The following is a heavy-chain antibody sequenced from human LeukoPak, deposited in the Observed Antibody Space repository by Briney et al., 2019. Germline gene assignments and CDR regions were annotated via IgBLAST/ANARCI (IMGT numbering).Heavy chain of an antibody. CDR3: ARVIYSGWEGELSD. CDR1: GFTFSSYW. D-gene: IGHD6-19*01. Sequence: GGSLRLSCAASGFTFSSYWMHWVRQAPGKGLVWVSRINSDGSTTSYADSVMGRFTISRDIAKTTLYLQMNSLRAEDTAVYYCARVIYSGWEGELSDWGQGTLVTVSS. J-gene: IGHJ4*02. CDR2: INSDGSTT. V-gene: IGHV3-74*01.